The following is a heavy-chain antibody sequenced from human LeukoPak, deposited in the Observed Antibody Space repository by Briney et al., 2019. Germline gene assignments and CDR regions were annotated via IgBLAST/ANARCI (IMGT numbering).Heavy chain of an antibody. D-gene: IGHD1-1*01. CDR2: I. CDR1: TFTFSSYS. Sequence: GGSLRLSCAASTFTFSSYSMNWVRQAPGKGLEWVSSIKGRFSISRDNDKNSLYLQMNSLKAEDTAVYYCAGSDTTGYIPREWDYWYFDLWGRGTLVTVSS. V-gene: IGHV3-21*01. J-gene: IGHJ2*01. CDR3: AGSDTTGYIPREWDYWYFDL.